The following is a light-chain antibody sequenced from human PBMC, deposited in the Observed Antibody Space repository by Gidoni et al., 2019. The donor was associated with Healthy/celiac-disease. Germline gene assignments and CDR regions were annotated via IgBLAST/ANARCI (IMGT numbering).Light chain of an antibody. CDR2: GAS. CDR1: QSVSSSY. CDR3: QQYGSSPPIT. Sequence: EIVLTQSPGTLSLSPGERATISCRASQSVSSSYLAWYQQKPGQAPRLLIYGASSRATGIPDRFSGSVSGTDFTLTISRLEPEDFAVYYCQQYGSSPPITFXQXTRLEIK. V-gene: IGKV3-20*01. J-gene: IGKJ5*01.